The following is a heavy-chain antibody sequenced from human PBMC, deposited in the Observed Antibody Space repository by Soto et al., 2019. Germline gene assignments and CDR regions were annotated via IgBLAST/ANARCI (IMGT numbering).Heavy chain of an antibody. V-gene: IGHV1-69*13. CDR2: IIPIFGTA. CDR3: ARTYSSGYYEVLSGMDV. J-gene: IGHJ6*02. CDR1: GGTFSSYA. D-gene: IGHD3-22*01. Sequence: SVKVSCKASGGTFSSYAISWVRQAPGQGLEWMGGIIPIFGTANYAQKFQGRVTITADESTSTAYMELSSLRSEDTAVYYCARTYSSGYYEVLSGMDVWGQGTTVTVSS.